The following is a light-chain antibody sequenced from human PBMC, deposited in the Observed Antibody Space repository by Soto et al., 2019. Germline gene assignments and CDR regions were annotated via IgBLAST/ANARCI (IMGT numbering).Light chain of an antibody. J-gene: IGKJ1*01. CDR3: QQYGSSPRT. CDR1: QSVSSNY. CDR2: GIS. V-gene: IGKV3-20*01. Sequence: EIVLTQSPGTLSLSPGERATLSCRASQSVSSNYFAWYQQRPGQAPRLLIYGISSRATGIPDRFTGSGSGTDFTLTITTLEPEDFAVYYCQQYGSSPRTFGLGTKVDIK.